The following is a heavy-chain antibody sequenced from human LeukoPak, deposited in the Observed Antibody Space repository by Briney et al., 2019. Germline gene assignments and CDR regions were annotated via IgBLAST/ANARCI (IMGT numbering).Heavy chain of an antibody. CDR1: GFTFSSCA. D-gene: IGHD3-10*01. CDR3: AKAGVGRYWDY. CDR2: ITADGVHT. J-gene: IGHJ4*02. V-gene: IGHV3-23*01. Sequence: GGSLRLSCAASGFTFSSCAMSWVRQAPGKGLEWVSTITADGVHTYYADSVKGRFTISREDSKSTLLLQMDTLGAEDTAKYHCAKAGVGRYWDYWGQGTLVTVSS.